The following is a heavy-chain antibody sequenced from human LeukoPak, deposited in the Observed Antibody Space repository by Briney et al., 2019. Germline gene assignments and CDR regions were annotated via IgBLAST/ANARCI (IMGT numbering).Heavy chain of an antibody. CDR3: ARRGAFIPMIVVVNYYFDY. J-gene: IGHJ4*02. V-gene: IGHV3-20*04. D-gene: IGHD3-22*01. CDR1: GFTFDDYG. CDR2: INWNGGST. Sequence: GGSLRLSCAASGFTFDDYGMSWVRQAPGKGLEGVSGINWNGGSTDYADSVKGRFTISRDNAKNSLYLHMNSLRAEDTALYYCARRGAFIPMIVVVNYYFDYWGQGTLVTVSS.